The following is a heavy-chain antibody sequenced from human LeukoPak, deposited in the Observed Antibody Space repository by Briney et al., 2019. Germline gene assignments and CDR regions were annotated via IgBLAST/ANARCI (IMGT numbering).Heavy chain of an antibody. J-gene: IGHJ3*02. D-gene: IGHD2-21*01. V-gene: IGHV1-69*06. CDR2: IIPIFGTA. CDR3: ANEGSALVIHAFDI. Sequence: ASVKVSCKASGGTFNNYTIIWVRQAPGQGLEWMGGIIPIFGTANYAQKFQGKVTITADKSTSTAYMEVSSLRSEDTAVYDCANEGSALVIHAFDIWGQGTVVTVSS. CDR1: GGTFNNYT.